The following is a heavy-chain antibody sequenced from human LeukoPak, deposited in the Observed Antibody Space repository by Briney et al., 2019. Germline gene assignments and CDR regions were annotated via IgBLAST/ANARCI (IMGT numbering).Heavy chain of an antibody. Sequence: GGSLRLSCAASGFTFSNFGMHWVRQAPGKGLEWVGVLSYDGNNKYYADSVKGRFTISRDNSKNTLYLQMNSLSAEDTAVYYCAKVPYSSGWESPAADYWGQGTLVTVSS. V-gene: IGHV3-30*18. CDR3: AKVPYSSGWESPAADY. CDR1: GFTFSNFG. CDR2: LSYDGNNK. D-gene: IGHD6-19*01. J-gene: IGHJ4*02.